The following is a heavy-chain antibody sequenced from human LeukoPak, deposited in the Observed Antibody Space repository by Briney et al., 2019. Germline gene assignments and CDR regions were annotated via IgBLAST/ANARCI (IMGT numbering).Heavy chain of an antibody. CDR1: GFTFSTYW. D-gene: IGHD6-19*01. V-gene: IGHV3-74*01. J-gene: IGHJ4*02. Sequence: GGSLRLSCAASGFTFSTYWMHWVRHAPGKGLVWVSRINNDGGSTRYADSVKGRFTISRDNAKNTLYLLMNSLRAEDTAVYYCARGPSGYSSDWGQGTLVTVSS. CDR3: ARGPSGYSSD. CDR2: INNDGGST.